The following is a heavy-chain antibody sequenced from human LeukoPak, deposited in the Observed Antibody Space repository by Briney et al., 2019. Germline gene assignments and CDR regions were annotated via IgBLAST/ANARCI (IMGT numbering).Heavy chain of an antibody. Sequence: PSETLSLTCTVSGDSISSSSYYWGWIRQPPGEGLEWIGSIYYSGSTYYNPSLKSRVTISLDTSKNQFSLKLSSVTAADTAVYYCARLKRGGVYDFDYWGQGTLVTVSS. J-gene: IGHJ4*02. CDR3: ARLKRGGVYDFDY. D-gene: IGHD2-8*02. CDR1: GDSISSSSYY. CDR2: IYYSGST. V-gene: IGHV4-39*01.